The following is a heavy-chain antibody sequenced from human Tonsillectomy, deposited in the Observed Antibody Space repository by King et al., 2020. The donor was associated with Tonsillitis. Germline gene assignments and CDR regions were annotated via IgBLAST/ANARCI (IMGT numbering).Heavy chain of an antibody. CDR2: IKTKPDKYAT. CDR3: VRWERGCPRD. Sequence: QLVQSGGGLVQPGGSQRLSCAASGFSFSDHDLDWVRQAPGKGLEWLGRIKTKPDKYATTYAASVEGRFTISRDDSKNSLYLQMNSLKTEDTALYYCVRWERGCPRDWGQGTLVIVSS. CDR1: GFSFSDHD. D-gene: IGHD1-1*01. J-gene: IGHJ4*02. V-gene: IGHV3-72*01.